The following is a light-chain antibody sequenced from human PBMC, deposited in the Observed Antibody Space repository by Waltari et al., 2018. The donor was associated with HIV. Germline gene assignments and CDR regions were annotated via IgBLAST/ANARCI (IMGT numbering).Light chain of an antibody. V-gene: IGLV3-27*01. CDR2: KDN. CDR3: YSAANYIWV. CDR1: ILAKKS. J-gene: IGLJ3*02. Sequence: SFELTQPSSVSVSPAQTARITCSGDILAKKSVRWLQQRPGQAPLLIIFKDNERHSGIPERFSGSSTGTTVTLTISGVQVEDEADYYCYSAANYIWVFGGGTRLTVL.